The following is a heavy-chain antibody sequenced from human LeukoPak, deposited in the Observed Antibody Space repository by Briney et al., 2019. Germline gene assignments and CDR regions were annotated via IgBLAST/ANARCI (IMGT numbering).Heavy chain of an antibody. D-gene: IGHD6-6*01. CDR1: GYTFTDYY. V-gene: IGHV1-2*06. Sequence: GASVKVSCKASGYTFTDYYMHWVRQAPGQGLEWMGRINPKSDGTNYAQKFQGRVTMTRDTSISTAYMELSRLRSDDTAVYYCAKQLAARLPYYFDYWGQGTLVTVSS. CDR2: INPKSDGT. CDR3: AKQLAARLPYYFDY. J-gene: IGHJ4*02.